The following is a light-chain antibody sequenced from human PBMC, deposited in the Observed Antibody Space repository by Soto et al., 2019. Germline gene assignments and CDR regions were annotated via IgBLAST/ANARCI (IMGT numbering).Light chain of an antibody. V-gene: IGLV1-44*01. CDR1: SSNIESNT. CDR2: STN. J-gene: IGLJ3*02. CDR3: AAWDDSLKGWV. Sequence: QSVVTQPPSASGTPGQRVTISCSGSSSNIESNTVNWYQRLPGTAPKLLIYSTNQRPSGVPDRFSGSKSGTSASLAISGLQSEDEADYYCAAWDDSLKGWVFGGGTKLTVL.